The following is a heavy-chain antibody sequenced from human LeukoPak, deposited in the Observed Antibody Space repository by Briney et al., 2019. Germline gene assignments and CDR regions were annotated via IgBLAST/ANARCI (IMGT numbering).Heavy chain of an antibody. D-gene: IGHD2-15*01. CDR3: ARTDCSGGSCYASYYYYGMDV. CDR1: GFTFSSYW. V-gene: IGHV3-74*01. CDR2: INSDGSST. Sequence: GGSLRLSCAASGFTFSSYWTHWVRQAPGKGLVWVSRINSDGSSTSYADSVKGRFTISRDNAKNTLYLQMNSLRAEDTAVYYCARTDCSGGSCYASYYYYGMDVWGQGTTVTVSS. J-gene: IGHJ6*02.